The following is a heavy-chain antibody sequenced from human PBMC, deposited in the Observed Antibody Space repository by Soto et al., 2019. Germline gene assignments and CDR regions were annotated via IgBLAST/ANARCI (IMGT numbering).Heavy chain of an antibody. J-gene: IGHJ4*02. V-gene: IGHV3-23*01. Sequence: EVQLLESGGGLVEPGGSLRLSCAASGFTFSNYVMSWVRQAPGKGLEWVSGVSDSGSSTLYADSVKGRFTISRANSKNTLYLQMNSLRADATAIYYCAKDEYSTLGYFVYWGQGTLVTVSS. CDR3: AKDEYSTLGYFVY. D-gene: IGHD2-15*01. CDR1: GFTFSNYV. CDR2: VSDSGSST.